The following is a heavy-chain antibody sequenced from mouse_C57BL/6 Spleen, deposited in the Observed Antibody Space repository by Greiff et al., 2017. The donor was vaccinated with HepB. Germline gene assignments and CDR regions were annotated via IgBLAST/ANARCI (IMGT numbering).Heavy chain of an antibody. J-gene: IGHJ1*03. Sequence: VKLVESGPGLVQPSQSLSITCTVSGFSLNSYGVHWVRQSPGKGLEWLGVIWSGGRTDYNAAFISRLSISKDNSKSQVFFKMNRLQADDTAIYYCARADGYYWYFDVWGTGTTVTVSS. CDR1: GFSLNSYG. D-gene: IGHD2-3*01. CDR2: IWSGGRT. CDR3: ARADGYYWYFDV. V-gene: IGHV2-2*01.